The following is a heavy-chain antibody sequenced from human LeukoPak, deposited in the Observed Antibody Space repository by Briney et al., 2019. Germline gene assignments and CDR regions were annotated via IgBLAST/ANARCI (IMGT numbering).Heavy chain of an antibody. V-gene: IGHV1-69*13. CDR1: GGTFSSYA. CDR3: AREQQWLENWFDP. CDR2: IIPIFGTA. J-gene: IGHJ5*02. Sequence: SVKVSCKASGGTFSSYAISWVRQAPGQGLEWMGGIIPIFGTANYAQKFQGRVTITADESTSTAYMELSSLRSEDTAVYYCAREQQWLENWFDPWGQGTLVTVSS. D-gene: IGHD6-19*01.